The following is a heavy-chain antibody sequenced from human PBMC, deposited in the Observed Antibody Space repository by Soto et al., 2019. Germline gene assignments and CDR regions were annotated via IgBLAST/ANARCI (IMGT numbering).Heavy chain of an antibody. D-gene: IGHD5-18*01. V-gene: IGHV1-69*12. CDR1: GGTFGTYA. CDR3: ASGIQLWLRRINNGYSG. Sequence: QVQLVQSGAEVKKPESSVKVSCKAPGGTFGTYAISWVRQAPGQGLEWMGGIIPMFGTANYAQRFQDRVTITADESTNTVDRELSSLRSEDTAVYFCASGIQLWLRRINNGYSGWGQGTLVTVSS. J-gene: IGHJ4*02. CDR2: IIPMFGTA.